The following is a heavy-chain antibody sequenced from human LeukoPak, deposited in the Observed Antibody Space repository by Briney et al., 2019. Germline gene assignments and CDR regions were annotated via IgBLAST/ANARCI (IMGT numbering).Heavy chain of an antibody. J-gene: IGHJ4*02. CDR3: ARVRLSDLDY. D-gene: IGHD2/OR15-2a*01. CDR2: INPNSGGT. CDR1: GYTFTGYY. V-gene: IGHV1-2*02. Sequence: GAPVKLSCKASGYTFTGYYMHWVRQAPGQGLEWMGWINPNSGGTDYAQKFQGRVTMTGDTSISTAYMELSRLRSDDTAVYYCARVRLSDLDYWGQGTLDTDSS.